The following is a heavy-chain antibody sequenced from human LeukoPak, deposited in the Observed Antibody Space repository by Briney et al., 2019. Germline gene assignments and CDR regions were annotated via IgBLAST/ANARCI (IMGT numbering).Heavy chain of an antibody. CDR1: GFTFSSYE. D-gene: IGHD3-9*01. J-gene: IGHJ4*02. CDR2: ISSSGSTI. CDR3: ARDPLPYYDILTGYYSQPHYFDY. Sequence: GGSLRLSCAASGFTFSSYETNWVRQAPGKGLEWVSYISSSGSTIYYADSVKGRFTISRDNAKNSLYLQMNSLRAEDTAVYYCARDPLPYYDILTGYYSQPHYFDYWGQGTLVTVSS. V-gene: IGHV3-48*03.